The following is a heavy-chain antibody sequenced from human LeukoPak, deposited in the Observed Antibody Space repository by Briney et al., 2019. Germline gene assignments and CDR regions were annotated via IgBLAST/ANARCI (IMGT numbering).Heavy chain of an antibody. V-gene: IGHV4-34*01. CDR3: ARGRSSSWYRLGAFDI. CDR1: GGSFSGYY. J-gene: IGHJ3*02. CDR2: INHSGST. D-gene: IGHD6-13*01. Sequence: SETLSLTCAVYGGSFSGYYWSWIRQPPGKGLEWIGEINHSGSTNYNPSLKSRVTISVDTSKNQFSLKLSSVTAADTAVYYCARGRSSSWYRLGAFDIWGQGTMVTVSS.